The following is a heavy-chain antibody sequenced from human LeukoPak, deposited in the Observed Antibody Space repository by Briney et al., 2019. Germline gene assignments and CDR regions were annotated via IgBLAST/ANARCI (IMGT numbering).Heavy chain of an antibody. J-gene: IGHJ3*02. CDR3: ARVSNDFWSGYAADDAFDI. CDR1: GYTFTSYA. V-gene: IGHV1-3*03. CDR2: INAGNGNT. D-gene: IGHD3-3*01. Sequence: VASVKVSCKASGYTFTSYAMHWVRQAPGQRLEWMGWINAGNGNTKYSQEFQGRVTITRDTSASTAYMELSSLRSEDMAVYYCARVSNDFWSGYAADDAFDIWGQGTMVTVSS.